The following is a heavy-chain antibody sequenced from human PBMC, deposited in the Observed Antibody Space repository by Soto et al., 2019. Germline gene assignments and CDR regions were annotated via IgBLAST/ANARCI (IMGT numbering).Heavy chain of an antibody. Sequence: EVQLLVSGGGSVQPGGSLRLSCEVSGFTLTNYAMSWVRQAPGKGLEWVAQISASGDRTYYADSVKGRFTISKDSSKNTLFLQMNSLRGEDSAVYYCEGSWTWGQGTMVTVSS. CDR1: GFTLTNYA. J-gene: IGHJ3*01. D-gene: IGHD5-12*01. CDR3: EGSWT. CDR2: ISASGDRT. V-gene: IGHV3-23*01.